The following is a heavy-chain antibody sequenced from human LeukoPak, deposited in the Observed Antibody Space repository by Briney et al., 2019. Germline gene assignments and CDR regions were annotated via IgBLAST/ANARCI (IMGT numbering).Heavy chain of an antibody. Sequence: GGSLRLSCAASGFTFSSYSMSWVRQAPGKGLEWVSAISHSGGSTYYADSVKGRFTISRDNSKNTLYLQMNSLRAEDTAVSYCAKGSYYGSGSYYKDPFDYWGQGTLVTVSS. D-gene: IGHD3-10*01. J-gene: IGHJ4*02. CDR1: GFTFSSYS. CDR3: AKGSYYGSGSYYKDPFDY. V-gene: IGHV3-23*01. CDR2: ISHSGGST.